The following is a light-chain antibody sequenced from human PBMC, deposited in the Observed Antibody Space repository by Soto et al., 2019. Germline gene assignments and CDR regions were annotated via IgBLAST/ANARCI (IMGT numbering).Light chain of an antibody. Sequence: GDRVTITCRASQSISSYLNWYQQKPGKAPKLLIYAASSLQSGVPSRFSGSGSGTDFTLTISSLQPEDFATYYCQQSYSTPRTFGQGTKLEIK. CDR3: QQSYSTPRT. V-gene: IGKV1-39*01. J-gene: IGKJ2*01. CDR1: QSISSY. CDR2: AAS.